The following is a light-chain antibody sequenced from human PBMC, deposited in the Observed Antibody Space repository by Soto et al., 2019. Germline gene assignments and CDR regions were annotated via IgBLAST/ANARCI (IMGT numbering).Light chain of an antibody. Sequence: GDRVTITCRASQSISSYLNWYQQKPGKAPKLLIYAASSLQSGVPSRFSGSGSGTDFTLTISSLQPEDFATYYCQQSYSTPRTFGQGTKLEIK. CDR3: QQSYSTPRT. V-gene: IGKV1-39*01. J-gene: IGKJ2*01. CDR1: QSISSY. CDR2: AAS.